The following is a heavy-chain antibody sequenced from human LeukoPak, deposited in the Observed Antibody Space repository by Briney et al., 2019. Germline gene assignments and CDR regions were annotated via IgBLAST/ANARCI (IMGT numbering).Heavy chain of an antibody. CDR3: ARDENDDFWSGYSDY. J-gene: IGHJ4*02. D-gene: IGHD3-3*01. Sequence: PGGSLRLSCADSGFTFSSHWMHWVRQAPGKGLVWVSRIKYDASSTSYADSVKGRFTISRDNAKNTLYLQMNSLRAEDTAVYYCARDENDDFWSGYSDYWGQGTLVTVSS. CDR2: IKYDASST. CDR1: GFTFSSHW. V-gene: IGHV3-74*01.